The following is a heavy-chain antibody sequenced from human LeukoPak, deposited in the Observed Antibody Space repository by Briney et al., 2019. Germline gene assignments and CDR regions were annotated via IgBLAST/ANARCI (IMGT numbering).Heavy chain of an antibody. Sequence: PGGSLRLSCAASGFSLNSYWMSWVRQAPGKRLEWAANIKQDGSEKKYLDSVKGRFTISRDNAKNSLFLQMDSLRAEDTAVYYCTRAITVGGITIPFDLWGRGTQVTVSS. CDR3: TRAITVGGITIPFDL. J-gene: IGHJ2*01. V-gene: IGHV3-7*01. CDR1: GFSLNSYW. D-gene: IGHD3-3*01. CDR2: IKQDGSEK.